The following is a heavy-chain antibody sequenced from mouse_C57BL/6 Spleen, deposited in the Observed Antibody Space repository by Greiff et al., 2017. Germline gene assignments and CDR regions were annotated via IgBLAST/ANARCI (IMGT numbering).Heavy chain of an antibody. D-gene: IGHD1-1*01. J-gene: IGHJ1*03. CDR3: ARSALTTVVATWYFDG. CDR2: INPSNGGT. Sequence: QVQLQQPGTELVKPGASVKLSCKASGYTFTSYWMHWVKQRPGQGLEWIGNINPSNGGTNYNEKFKSKATLTVDKSSSTAYMQLSSLTSEDSAVYYCARSALTTVVATWYFDGWGTGTTVTVSS. V-gene: IGHV1-53*01. CDR1: GYTFTSYW.